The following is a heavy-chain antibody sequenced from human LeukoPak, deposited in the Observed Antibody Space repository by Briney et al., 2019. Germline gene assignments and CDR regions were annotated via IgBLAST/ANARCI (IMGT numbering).Heavy chain of an antibody. J-gene: IGHJ3*02. CDR2: INHSGST. Sequence: SETLSLTCAVYGGSFSGYYWSWIRQPPGKGLEWIGEINHSGSTNYNPSLKSRVTISVDTSKNQFSLKLSSVTAADTAVYYCARGSRITMIVVVTYDAFDIWGQGTMVTVSS. CDR1: GGSFSGYY. D-gene: IGHD3-22*01. CDR3: ARGSRITMIVVVTYDAFDI. V-gene: IGHV4-34*01.